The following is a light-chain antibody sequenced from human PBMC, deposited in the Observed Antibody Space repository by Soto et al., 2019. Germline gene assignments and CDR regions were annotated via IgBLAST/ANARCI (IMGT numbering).Light chain of an antibody. J-gene: IGKJ3*01. V-gene: IGKV3-15*01. CDR2: GAS. CDR3: QQYNNWPFT. Sequence: EIVMTQSPATLSVSPWDRATLSCRASQSVSSNLAWYQQKPGQAPRLLIYGASTTATGIPASFIGNGSGTEFTLTASSIQPEDFAVYYCQQYNNWPFTFGPGTKVDI. CDR1: QSVSSN.